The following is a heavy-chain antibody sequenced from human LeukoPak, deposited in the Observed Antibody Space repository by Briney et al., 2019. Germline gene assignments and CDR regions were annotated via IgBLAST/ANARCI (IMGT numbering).Heavy chain of an antibody. CDR2: ISYDGSNK. D-gene: IGHD2-15*01. CDR3: ARVLSGGSCIFDY. J-gene: IGHJ4*02. CDR1: GFTFSSYA. V-gene: IGHV3-30-3*01. Sequence: GGSLRLSCAASGFTFSSYAMHWVRQAPGKGLEWVAVISYDGSNKYYADSVKGRFTISRDNSKNTLYLQMNSLRAEDTAVYYCARVLSGGSCIFDYWGQGTPVTVSS.